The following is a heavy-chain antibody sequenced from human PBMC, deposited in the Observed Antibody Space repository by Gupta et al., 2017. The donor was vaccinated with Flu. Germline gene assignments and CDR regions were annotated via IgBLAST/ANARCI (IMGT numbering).Heavy chain of an antibody. J-gene: IGHJ4*02. CDR3: ARAQGNQCGSGYYDC. CDR2: ISSSSSYI. Sequence: ISSSSSYINYADSVKGRFTISRDDAKNSLYLQMNSLRVEDTAVYYCARAQGNQCGSGYYDCWGQGAPVTVSS. D-gene: IGHD1-26*01. V-gene: IGHV3-21*01.